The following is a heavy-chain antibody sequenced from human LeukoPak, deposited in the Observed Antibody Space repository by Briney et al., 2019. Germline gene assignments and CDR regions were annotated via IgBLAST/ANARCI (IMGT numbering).Heavy chain of an antibody. CDR1: GYTFTSYG. CDR3: ARELKTYYYGSGSYPLDY. D-gene: IGHD3-10*01. J-gene: IGHJ4*02. V-gene: IGHV1-69*06. Sequence: ASVKVSCKASGYTFTSYGISWVRQAPGQGLEWMGGIIPIFGTANYAQKFQGRVTITADKSTSTAYMELSSLRSEDTAVYYCARELKTYYYGSGSYPLDYWGQGTLVTVPS. CDR2: IIPIFGTA.